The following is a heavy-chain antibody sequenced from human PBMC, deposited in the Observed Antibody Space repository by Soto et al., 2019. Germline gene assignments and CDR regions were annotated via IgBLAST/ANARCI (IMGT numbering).Heavy chain of an antibody. V-gene: IGHV4-39*02. D-gene: IGHD4-17*01. Sequence: SETLSLTCSVSGGSISSSSYFWGWIRQPPGKGLEWIGSIYYSGSTYYNPSLKSRVTVSVDTSKNQFSLKLSSVTAEDTAVYYCARDLTSYGDGIDYWGQGTLVTVSS. CDR3: ARDLTSYGDGIDY. CDR2: IYYSGST. CDR1: GGSISSSSYF. J-gene: IGHJ4*02.